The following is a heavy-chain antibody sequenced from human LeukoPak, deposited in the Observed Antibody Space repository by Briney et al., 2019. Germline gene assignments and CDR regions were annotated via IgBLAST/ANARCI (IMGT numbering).Heavy chain of an antibody. CDR3: ARPSGSYSRWFDP. CDR1: GGSISSSSYY. J-gene: IGHJ5*02. D-gene: IGHD1-26*01. V-gene: IGHV4-39*01. CDR2: IYYSGST. Sequence: SETLSLTCTVSGGSISSSSYYWGWIRQPPGKGLEWIGSIYYSGSTYYNPSLKSRVTISVDTSKNQFSLKLSSVTAADTAVYYCARPSGSYSRWFDPWGREPWSPSPQ.